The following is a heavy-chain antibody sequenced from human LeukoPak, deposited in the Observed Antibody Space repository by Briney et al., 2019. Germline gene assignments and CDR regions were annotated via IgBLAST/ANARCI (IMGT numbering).Heavy chain of an antibody. CDR1: GFTFSSYG. V-gene: IGHV3-30*02. CDR3: ARVAAVTGTVIDY. CDR2: IRYDGSNK. D-gene: IGHD6-19*01. J-gene: IGHJ4*02. Sequence: PGGSLRLSCAASGFTFSSYGMHWVRQAPGKGLEWVAFIRYDGSNKYYADSVKGRFTISRDNSKNTLYLQMNSLRAEDTAVYYCARVAAVTGTVIDYWGQGTLVTVSS.